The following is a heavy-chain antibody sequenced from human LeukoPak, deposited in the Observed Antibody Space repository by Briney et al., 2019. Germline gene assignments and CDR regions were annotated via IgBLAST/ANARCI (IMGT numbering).Heavy chain of an antibody. V-gene: IGHV3-48*03. J-gene: IGHJ3*02. CDR3: ARDKSVTMIASAFDI. CDR2: ISSSGSTI. Sequence: GGSLRLSCAASGFTFSSYEMNWVGQAPGKGLEWVSYISSSGSTIYYADSVKGRFTISRDNAKNSLYLQMNSLRAEDTAVYYCARDKSVTMIASAFDIWGQGTMVTVSS. D-gene: IGHD3-22*01. CDR1: GFTFSSYE.